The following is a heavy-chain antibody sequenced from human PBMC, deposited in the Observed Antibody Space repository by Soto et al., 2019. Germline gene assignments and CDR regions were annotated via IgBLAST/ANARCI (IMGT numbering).Heavy chain of an antibody. CDR1: GGPISGVVYC. Sequence: SVTLSVTCAVAGGPISGVVYCWIWIRQPPGKGLEWIGNIYHSGSTNYNPSLKSRVTISVDSSNNQFSLKLTSVTAAETPVYYCASEMSVYYTYWGKRIMVTAPQ. CDR2: IYHSGST. CDR3: ASEMSVYYTY. D-gene: IGHD3-3*01. V-gene: IGHV4-30-2*01. J-gene: IGHJ4*02.